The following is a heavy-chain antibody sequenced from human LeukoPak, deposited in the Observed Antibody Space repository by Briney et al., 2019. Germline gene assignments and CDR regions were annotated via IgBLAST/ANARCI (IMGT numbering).Heavy chain of an antibody. Sequence: GSLRLSCAASGFTFSSYAMSWVRQAPGKGLEWVSYISSSSSTIYYADSVKGRFTISRDNAKNSLYLQMNSLRAEDTAVYYCARGWGAFDIWGQGTMVTVSS. CDR2: ISSSSSTI. D-gene: IGHD3-16*01. CDR3: ARGWGAFDI. V-gene: IGHV3-48*04. J-gene: IGHJ3*02. CDR1: GFTFSSYA.